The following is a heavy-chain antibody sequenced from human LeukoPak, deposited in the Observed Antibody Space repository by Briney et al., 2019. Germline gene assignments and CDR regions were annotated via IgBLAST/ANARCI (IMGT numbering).Heavy chain of an antibody. J-gene: IGHJ4*02. CDR3: AKDLRPDGVDNFDH. CDR1: GFNFNSYT. CDR2: ILASGSPT. D-gene: IGHD2-8*01. V-gene: IGHV3-23*01. Sequence: GGSLRLSCAASGFNFNSYTMNWVRQAPGKGLQWVANILASGSPTYYADSVKGRFIISRDNSKNTVHLQMNSLRVEDTAIYYCAKDLRPDGVDNFDHWGQGILVTVSS.